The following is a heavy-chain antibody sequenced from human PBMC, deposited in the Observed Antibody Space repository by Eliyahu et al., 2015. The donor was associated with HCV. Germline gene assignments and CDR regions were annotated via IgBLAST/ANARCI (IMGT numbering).Heavy chain of an antibody. CDR1: GGSISVSGYX. V-gene: IGHV4-39*01. Sequence: QLQLQESGPGLVKPSETLSLTCTVSGGSISVSGYXWGWIRQPPRKGLEWIGSIYYSGSTYYNPSLKSRVTISVDTSKNQFSLKLSSVTAADTAVYYCARLDYYDSRYFDYWGQGTLVTVSS. D-gene: IGHD3-22*01. J-gene: IGHJ4*02. CDR2: IYYSGST. CDR3: ARLDYYDSRYFDY.